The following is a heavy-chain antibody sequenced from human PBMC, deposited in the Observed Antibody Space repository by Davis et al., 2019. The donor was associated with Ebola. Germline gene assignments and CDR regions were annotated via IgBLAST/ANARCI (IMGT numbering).Heavy chain of an antibody. CDR2: IWYDGSNK. CDR3: AREGTYYYDSSGSGDAFDI. V-gene: IGHV3-33*08. J-gene: IGHJ3*02. D-gene: IGHD3-22*01. CDR1: GFTFSSYA. Sequence: GESLKISCAASGFTFSSYAMHWVRQAPGKGLEWVAVIWYDGSNKYYADSVKGRFTISRDNSKNTLYLQMNSLRAEDTAVYYCAREGTYYYDSSGSGDAFDIWGQGTMVTVSS.